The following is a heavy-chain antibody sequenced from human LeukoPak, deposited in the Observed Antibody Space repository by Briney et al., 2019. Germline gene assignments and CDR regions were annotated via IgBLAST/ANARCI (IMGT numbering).Heavy chain of an antibody. CDR2: INPNTGGT. CDR3: ARDVSQNFYDSSGYYGGRSTLMYYFDY. CDR1: GYIFSGYY. D-gene: IGHD3-22*01. V-gene: IGHV1-2*02. Sequence: GASVKVSCKASGYIFSGYYMHWVRQAPGQGPEWMGWINPNTGGTNYAQKFQGRVTMTRDTSVSASYMELRRLRSDDTAVYYCARDVSQNFYDSSGYYGGRSTLMYYFDYWGQGTLVTVSS. J-gene: IGHJ4*02.